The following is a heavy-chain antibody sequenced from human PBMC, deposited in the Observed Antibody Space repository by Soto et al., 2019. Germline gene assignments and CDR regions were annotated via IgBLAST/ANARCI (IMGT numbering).Heavy chain of an antibody. CDR1: GFTFSSFS. CDR3: VRLTSRASYFDS. J-gene: IGHJ4*02. V-gene: IGHV3-21*01. CDR2: ISSSGSYI. D-gene: IGHD2-2*01. Sequence: GGSLRLSCAASGFTFSSFSMDWVRQAPGKGLEWVSSISSSGSYISYADSVKGRFTLSRDNAKNSLELQMDSLRAEDTAVYYCVRLTSRASYFDSWGQGAPVTVSS.